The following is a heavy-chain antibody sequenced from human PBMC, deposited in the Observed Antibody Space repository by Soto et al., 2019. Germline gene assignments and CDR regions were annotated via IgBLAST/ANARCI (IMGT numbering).Heavy chain of an antibody. CDR3: ARPYDYYGSGSPPYYFDY. CDR2: IYPGDSDT. CDR1: GYSFTSYW. V-gene: IGHV5-51*01. J-gene: IGHJ4*02. D-gene: IGHD3-10*01. Sequence: GESLKISCKGSGYSFTSYWIGWVRQMPGKGLEWMGIIYPGDSDTRYSPSFQGQVTISADKSISTAYLQWSSLKASDTAMYYCARPYDYYGSGSPPYYFDYWGQGTLVTVSS.